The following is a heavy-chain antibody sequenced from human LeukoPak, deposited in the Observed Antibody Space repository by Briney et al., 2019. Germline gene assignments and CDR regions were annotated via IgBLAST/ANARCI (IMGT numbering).Heavy chain of an antibody. J-gene: IGHJ4*02. Sequence: PGGSLRLSCAASGFKFSNYWMSWVRQVAGKGLEWVANINQDGGVQQYVDSVKGRFTISRDNAKNSLYLHLNSLRAEDTAVYYCTRLQRDRPDVYWGQGTLVTVSS. V-gene: IGHV3-7*01. CDR2: INQDGGVQ. D-gene: IGHD1-14*01. CDR3: TRLQRDRPDVY. CDR1: GFKFSNYW.